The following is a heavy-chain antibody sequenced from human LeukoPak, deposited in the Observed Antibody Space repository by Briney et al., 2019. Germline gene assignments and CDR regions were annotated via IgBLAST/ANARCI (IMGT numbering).Heavy chain of an antibody. J-gene: IGHJ4*02. CDR3: VRYGSAPRYSDY. CDR2: ISYSGTT. V-gene: IGHV4-31*03. Sequence: SQTLSLTCPVSGGSISCGGCYWSWIRQHPGEGLEWIAYISYSGTTYYNPSLKSRVTISVDPSENQFSLKLSSVTAADTAVYYCVRYGSAPRYSDYWGQGTLVTASS. CDR1: GGSISCGGCY. D-gene: IGHD3-10*01.